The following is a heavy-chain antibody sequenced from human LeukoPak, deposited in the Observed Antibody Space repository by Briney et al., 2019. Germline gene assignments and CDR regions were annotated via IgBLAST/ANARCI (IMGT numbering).Heavy chain of an antibody. CDR3: ARASEWELLQGYYYFDY. D-gene: IGHD1-26*01. CDR1: GGSISSYY. J-gene: IGHJ4*02. CDR2: IYTSGST. V-gene: IGHV4-4*07. Sequence: PSETLSLTCTVSGGSISSYYWSWIRQPAGKGLEWIGRIYTSGSTNYNPSLKSRVTMSVDTSKNQFSLKLSSMTAADTAVYYCARASEWELLQGYYYFDYWGQGTLVTVSS.